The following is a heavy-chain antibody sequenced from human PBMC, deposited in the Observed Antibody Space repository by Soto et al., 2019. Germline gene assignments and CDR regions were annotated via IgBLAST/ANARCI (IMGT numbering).Heavy chain of an antibody. CDR1: GYTFTSYG. D-gene: IGHD6-19*01. V-gene: IGHV1-18*01. J-gene: IGHJ5*02. CDR3: ARDRGKVAVAGTQRWFDP. Sequence: ASVKVSCKASGYTFTSYGISWVRQAPGQGLEWMGWISAYNGNTNYAQKLQGRVTMTTDTYTSTAYMELRSLRSDDTAVYYCARDRGKVAVAGTQRWFDPWGQGTLVTVSS. CDR2: ISAYNGNT.